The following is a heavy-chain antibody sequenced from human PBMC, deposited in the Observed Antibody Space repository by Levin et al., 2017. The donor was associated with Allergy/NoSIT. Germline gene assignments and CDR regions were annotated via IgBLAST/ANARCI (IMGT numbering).Heavy chain of an antibody. CDR3: ARHLRLRYFEPTPDY. J-gene: IGHJ4*02. V-gene: IGHV5-51*01. CDR1: GYSFTSYW. D-gene: IGHD3-9*01. Sequence: RAGGSLRLSCKGSGYSFTSYWIGWVRQMPGKGLEWMGIIYPGDSDTRYSPSFQGQVTISADKSISTAYLQWSSLKASDTAMYYCARHLRLRYFEPTPDYWGQGTLVTVSS. CDR2: IYPGDSDT.